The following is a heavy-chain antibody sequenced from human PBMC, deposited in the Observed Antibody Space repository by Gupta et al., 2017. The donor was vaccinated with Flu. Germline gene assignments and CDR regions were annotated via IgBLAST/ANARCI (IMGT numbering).Heavy chain of an antibody. CDR3: ARESDFLGVISEADD. CDR2: ISSRGNNI. Sequence: MTWVRQAPGQGPEWVASISSRGNNINYADSVKGRFTISRDNGKNSLYLHMNSLRVEDTALYYCARESDFLGVISEADDWGQGTLVTVSS. J-gene: IGHJ4*02. D-gene: IGHD3-3*01. V-gene: IGHV3-21*01.